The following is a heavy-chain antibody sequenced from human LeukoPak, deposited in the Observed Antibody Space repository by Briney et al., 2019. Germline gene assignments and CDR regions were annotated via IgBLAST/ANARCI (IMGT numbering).Heavy chain of an antibody. CDR3: ARDGGADYYYDSSGYYR. CDR1: GGSFSGYY. D-gene: IGHD3-22*01. J-gene: IGHJ5*02. CDR2: INHSGST. V-gene: IGHV4-34*01. Sequence: PSETLSLTCAVYGGSFSGYYWSWIRQPPGKGLEWIGEINHSGSTNYNPSLKSRVTISVDTSKNQFSLKLSSVTAADTAVYYCARDGGADYYYDSSGYYRWGQGTLVTVSS.